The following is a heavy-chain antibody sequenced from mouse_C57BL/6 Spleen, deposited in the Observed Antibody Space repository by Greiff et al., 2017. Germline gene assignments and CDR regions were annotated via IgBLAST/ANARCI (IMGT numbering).Heavy chain of an antibody. J-gene: IGHJ1*03. Sequence: EVMLVESGEGLVKPGGSLKLSCAASGFTFSSYAMSWVRQTPEKRLEWVAYISSGGDYIYYADTVKGRFTISRDNARNTLYLQMSSLKSEDTAMYYCTRETTVPAWYFDVWGTGTTVTVSS. CDR3: TRETTVPAWYFDV. CDR2: ISSGGDYI. V-gene: IGHV5-9-1*02. CDR1: GFTFSSYA. D-gene: IGHD1-1*01.